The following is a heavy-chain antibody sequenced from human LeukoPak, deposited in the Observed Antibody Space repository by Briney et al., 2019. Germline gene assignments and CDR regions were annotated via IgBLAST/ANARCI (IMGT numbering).Heavy chain of an antibody. D-gene: IGHD6-13*01. J-gene: IGHJ5*02. CDR1: GYTFTDYY. CDR3: ARGGSRAAAGMRSWFDP. CDR2: INPNSGGT. Sequence: ASVKVSCKASGYTFTDYYIHWVRRAPGQGLEWMGWINPNSGGTNYAQKFQGRVTMTRDTSISTAYMELSRLRSDDTAVYYCARGGSRAAAGMRSWFDPWGQGTLVTVSS. V-gene: IGHV1-2*02.